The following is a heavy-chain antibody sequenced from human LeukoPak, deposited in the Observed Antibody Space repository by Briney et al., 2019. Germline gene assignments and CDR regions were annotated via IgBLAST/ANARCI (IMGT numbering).Heavy chain of an antibody. CDR3: AKWGDYDVLTGYYDPDY. CDR1: GFTFSNYA. V-gene: IGHV3-23*01. D-gene: IGHD3-9*01. Sequence: GGSLRLSCAASGFTFSNYAMSWVRQAPGKGLEWVSAITGSGGSTYYADSVKGRLTISRDNSKNTLYLQMNSLRAEDTAVYYCAKWGDYDVLTGYYDPDYWGQGTLVTVSP. CDR2: ITGSGGST. J-gene: IGHJ4*02.